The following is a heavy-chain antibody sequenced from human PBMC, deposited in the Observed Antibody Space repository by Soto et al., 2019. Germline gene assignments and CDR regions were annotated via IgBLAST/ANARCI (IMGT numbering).Heavy chain of an antibody. J-gene: IGHJ3*01. CDR2: ISYAGNDN. D-gene: IGHD6-19*01. CDR1: GFTLSSYV. V-gene: IGHV3-30-3*01. Sequence: LRLSCAASGFTLSSYVMHWVRQAPGKGLEWVARISYAGNDNYYADSVKGRFTISRDNSKKTLYLQMTSLRADDTAVYYCARDRQQWLEPAGGALPFWGQGTMVTVSS. CDR3: ARDRQQWLEPAGGALPF.